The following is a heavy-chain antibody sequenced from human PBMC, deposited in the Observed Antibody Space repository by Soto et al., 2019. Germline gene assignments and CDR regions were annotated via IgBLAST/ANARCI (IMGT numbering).Heavy chain of an antibody. J-gene: IGHJ4*02. CDR2: IYYSGST. D-gene: IGHD3-10*01. Sequence: PSETLSLTCTVSGGSISSGDYYWSWIRQPPGKGLEWIGYIYYSGSTYYNPSLKSRVTISVDTSKNQFSLKLSSVTAADTAVYYCARERRWFGEHGYIAYWGQGSLVTVSS. V-gene: IGHV4-30-4*01. CDR3: ARERRWFGEHGYIAY. CDR1: GGSISSGDYY.